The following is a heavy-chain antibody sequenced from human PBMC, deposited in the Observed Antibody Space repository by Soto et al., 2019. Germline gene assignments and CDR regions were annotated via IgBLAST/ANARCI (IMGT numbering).Heavy chain of an antibody. CDR3: AHRCGGKSCRWYFDS. J-gene: IGHJ4*02. Sequence: GPPRVNPTRTLTLTCIYSGFSLTTSGVGVAWIRQPRRKALEWLALISWKDDKRYNPGLESRFTITKHTYKNQVILTLTNVDPVGPAPYFWAHRCGGKSCRWYFDSWGRGTVVTVS. CDR2: ISWKDDK. D-gene: IGHD3-16*01. CDR1: GFSLTTSGVG. V-gene: IGHV2-5*01.